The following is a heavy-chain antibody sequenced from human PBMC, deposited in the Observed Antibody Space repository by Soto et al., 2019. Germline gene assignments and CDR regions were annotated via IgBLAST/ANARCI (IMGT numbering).Heavy chain of an antibody. D-gene: IGHD3-22*01. CDR2: INPSGGST. CDR1: GYTFTSYY. Sequence: EASVKVSCKASGYTFTSYYMHWVRQAPGQGLEWMGIINPSGGSTSYAQKFQGRVTMTRDTSTSTVYMELSSLRSEDTAVYYCARGRGERDYYDSRGPNDYWGQGTLVTVSS. J-gene: IGHJ4*02. CDR3: ARGRGERDYYDSRGPNDY. V-gene: IGHV1-46*01.